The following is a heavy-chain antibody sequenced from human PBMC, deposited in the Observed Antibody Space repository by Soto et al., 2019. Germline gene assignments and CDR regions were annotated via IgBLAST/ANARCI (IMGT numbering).Heavy chain of an antibody. V-gene: IGHV3-30*01. CDR2: ISYDGSDK. J-gene: IGHJ4*02. CDR3: ARPPYEGYCTEGVCPRFDE. Sequence: QEQLVESGGGVVQPGGSLRLSCAASGFTFSRYAMHWVRQAPGKGLEWVAFISYDGSDKYYADSVKGRFTISRDDSKNTLYLQMTSLRDEDTAVYYCARPPYEGYCTEGVCPRFDEWGPGALVIVSS. D-gene: IGHD2-8*01. CDR1: GFTFSRYA.